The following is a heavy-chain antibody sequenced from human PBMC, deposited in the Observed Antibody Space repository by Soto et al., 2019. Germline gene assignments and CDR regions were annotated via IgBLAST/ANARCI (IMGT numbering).Heavy chain of an antibody. J-gene: IGHJ4*02. D-gene: IGHD3-22*01. Sequence: QVQLVQSGAAVKKPGASVKVSCKASGYTFTDYYVHWVLQAPGQGLEWMGWINPNSGGTKSAQKFQGRVTMTRDTSISTAYMELSRLRSDDTAVYYCARRKGDYYDSSGYHYYFDYWGQGTLVTVSS. V-gene: IGHV1-2*02. CDR1: GYTFTDYY. CDR2: INPNSGGT. CDR3: ARRKGDYYDSSGYHYYFDY.